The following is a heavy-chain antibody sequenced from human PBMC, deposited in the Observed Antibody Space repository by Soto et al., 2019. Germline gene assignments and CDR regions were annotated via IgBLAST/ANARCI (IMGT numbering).Heavy chain of an antibody. D-gene: IGHD3-10*01. CDR1: GFTFSSYS. J-gene: IGHJ6*02. CDR2: ISSSSSYI. Sequence: GGSLRLSCAASGFTFSSYSMNWVRQAPGKGLEWVSSISSSSSYIYYADSVKVRYNISRDNAKNSLYLQMNSLRAEDTAVYYCARGGALWFGELFHYYGMDVWGQGTTVTVSS. V-gene: IGHV3-21*01. CDR3: ARGGALWFGELFHYYGMDV.